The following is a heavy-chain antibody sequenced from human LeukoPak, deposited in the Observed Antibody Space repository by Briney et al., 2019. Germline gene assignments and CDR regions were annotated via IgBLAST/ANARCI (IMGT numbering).Heavy chain of an antibody. Sequence: SETLSLICTVSGGSISSYYWSWIRQPAGKGLEWSGRIYTSGSTNYNPSLKSRVTMSVDTSKNQFSLKLSSVTAADTAVYYCARSPEWELQGYFDYWGQGTLVTVSS. J-gene: IGHJ4*02. CDR2: IYTSGST. V-gene: IGHV4-4*07. CDR3: ARSPEWELQGYFDY. CDR1: GGSISSYY. D-gene: IGHD1-26*01.